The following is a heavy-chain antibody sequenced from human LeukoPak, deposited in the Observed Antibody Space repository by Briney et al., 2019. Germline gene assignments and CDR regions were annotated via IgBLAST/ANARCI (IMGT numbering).Heavy chain of an antibody. J-gene: IGHJ4*02. Sequence: PGRSLRLSCTASRFTFSDYGMHWVRQAPGNGLEWVAFISYDGSNKYYADSVKGRFTISRDNSKNTLYLQMNSLRAEDTAVYYCAKELDYGGNSPFHYWGQGTLVTVSS. CDR2: ISYDGSNK. CDR3: AKELDYGGNSPFHY. D-gene: IGHD4-23*01. V-gene: IGHV3-30*18. CDR1: RFTFSDYG.